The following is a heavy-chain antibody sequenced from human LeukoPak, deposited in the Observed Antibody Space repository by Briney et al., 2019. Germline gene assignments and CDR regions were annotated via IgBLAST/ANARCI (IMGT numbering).Heavy chain of an antibody. CDR3: ARDMEGSSGWYFDY. J-gene: IGHJ4*02. D-gene: IGHD6-19*01. V-gene: IGHV3-30*14. CDR2: ISYDGSNK. CDR1: GFTFSSYA. Sequence: GRSLRLSCAASGFTFSSYAMHWVRQASGKGLEWVAVISYDGSNKYYADSVKGRFTISRDNSKNTLYLQMNSLRAEDTAVYYCARDMEGSSGWYFDYWGQGTLVTVSS.